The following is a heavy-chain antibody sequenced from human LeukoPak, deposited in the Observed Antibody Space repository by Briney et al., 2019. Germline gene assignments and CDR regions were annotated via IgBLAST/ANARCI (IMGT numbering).Heavy chain of an antibody. CDR3: ARALTPASGWLGS. J-gene: IGHJ5*01. CDR1: GFTFSSYT. D-gene: IGHD6-19*01. Sequence: GGSLSLSCAASGFTFSSYTMTWVRQAPGKGLEWVSCISSSSSYMYYGDTLKGRFTIPRDNAKNSLYLQMDNLRGEDTAIYYCARALTPASGWLGSWGQGTLVTVSS. CDR2: ISSSSSYM. V-gene: IGHV3-21*01.